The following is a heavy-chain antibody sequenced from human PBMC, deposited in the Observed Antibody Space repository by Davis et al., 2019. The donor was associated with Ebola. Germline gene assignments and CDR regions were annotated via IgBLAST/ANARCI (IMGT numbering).Heavy chain of an antibody. D-gene: IGHD1-26*01. J-gene: IGHJ3*02. CDR3: AKDTSNIWFDI. V-gene: IGHV3-23*01. Sequence: GGSLRLSCAASGFTFSNYWMHWVRQAPGKGLEWVSTLGTSADTYYADSVKGRFTISRDNSKNTLYLQMNGLRVEDTAIYYCAKDTSNIWFDIWGQGTMVTVSS. CDR1: GFTFSNYW. CDR2: LGTSADT.